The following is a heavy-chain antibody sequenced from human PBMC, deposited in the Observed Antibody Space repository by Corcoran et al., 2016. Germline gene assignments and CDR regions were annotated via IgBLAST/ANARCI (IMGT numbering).Heavy chain of an antibody. CDR1: GFTFSSYG. J-gene: IGHJ4*02. D-gene: IGHD6-13*01. Sequence: QVQLVESGGGVVQPGRSLRLSCAASGFTFSSYGMHWVRQAPGKGLEWAAVMWYDGSNKYYADSVKGRFTISRDNSKNTLYLQMNSLRAEDTAVYYCARDRVEDYPHSSSWYLDYWGQGTLVTVSS. CDR3: ARDRVEDYPHSSSWYLDY. V-gene: IGHV3-33*01. CDR2: MWYDGSNK.